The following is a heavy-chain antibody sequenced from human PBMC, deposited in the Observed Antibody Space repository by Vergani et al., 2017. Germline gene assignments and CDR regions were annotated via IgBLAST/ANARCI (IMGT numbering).Heavy chain of an antibody. CDR1: GFTFRNYW. J-gene: IGHJ6*03. D-gene: IGHD1-1*01. V-gene: IGHV3-7*01. CDR3: ARDFLTSVTTLDYYYMGV. CDR2: IKQDGSEK. Sequence: EVQLVESGGGLVQPGGSLRLSCGASGFTFRNYWMNWVRQAPGKGLEWVANIKQDGSEKYYVDSVKGRFTISRDNAKNSLSLQMSSLRGEDTAVYYCARDFLTSVTTLDYYYMGVWGKGTTVTVSS.